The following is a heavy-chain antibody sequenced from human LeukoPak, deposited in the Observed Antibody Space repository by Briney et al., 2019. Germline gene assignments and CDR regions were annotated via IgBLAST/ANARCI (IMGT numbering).Heavy chain of an antibody. V-gene: IGHV3-48*04. Sequence: PGGSLRLSCAASGLTVSSNCMNWVRQAPGKGLEWVSYISSSGSTIYYADSVKGRFTISRDNAKNTVYLQMSSLRAEDTAIYYCARELREHGVFDIWGQGTMVTVSS. CDR3: ARELREHGVFDI. D-gene: IGHD1-26*01. CDR2: ISSSGSTI. CDR1: GLTVSSNC. J-gene: IGHJ3*02.